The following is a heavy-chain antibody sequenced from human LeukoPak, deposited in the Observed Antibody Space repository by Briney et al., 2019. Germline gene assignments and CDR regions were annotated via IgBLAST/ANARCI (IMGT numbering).Heavy chain of an antibody. CDR3: ARDPYQLERRNADAFDI. V-gene: IGHV3-21*01. D-gene: IGHD1-1*01. CDR2: ISPSASHR. Sequence: SGGSLRLSCAASGFPFSDYAMTWVRQAPGKGLEWVAAISPSASHRYYADFVGGRFTISRDNAKNSLYLQMNSLRAEDTAVYYCARDPYQLERRNADAFDIWGQGTMVTVSS. CDR1: GFPFSDYA. J-gene: IGHJ3*02.